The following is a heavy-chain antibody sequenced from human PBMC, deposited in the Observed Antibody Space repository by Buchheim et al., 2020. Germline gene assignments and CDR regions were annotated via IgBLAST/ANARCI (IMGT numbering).Heavy chain of an antibody. CDR1: GGSIRNYY. J-gene: IGHJ4*02. CDR3: ARQGQRLAMSYFDY. CDR2: INYSGTA. D-gene: IGHD6-25*01. V-gene: IGHV4-59*01. Sequence: QVQLQESGPGMVKPSETLSLTCTVSGGSIRNYYWSWLRQPPGKGLEWIGNINYSGTANYNASLKTRVTISVDTSKNQFSLRVTSVTAADTAVYYCARQGQRLAMSYFDYWGQGTL.